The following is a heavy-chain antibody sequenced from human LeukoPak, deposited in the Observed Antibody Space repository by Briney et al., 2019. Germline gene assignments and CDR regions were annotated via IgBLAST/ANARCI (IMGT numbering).Heavy chain of an antibody. J-gene: IGHJ4*02. Sequence: PGGSLRLSCAASGFTFRNAWMSWVRQAPGEGLEWVGRIKSKSDGGTTDFAAPVKGRFTISRDDSRNTLFLEMNSLKTEDTAVYYCTTDGAYCSGGTCDDYWGQGTLVTVSS. CDR2: IKSKSDGGTT. CDR1: GFTFRNAW. CDR3: TTDGAYCSGGTCDDY. D-gene: IGHD2-15*01. V-gene: IGHV3-15*01.